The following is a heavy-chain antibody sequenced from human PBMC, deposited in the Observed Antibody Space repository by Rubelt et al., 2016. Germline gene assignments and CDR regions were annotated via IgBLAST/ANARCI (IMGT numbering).Heavy chain of an antibody. J-gene: IGHJ6*02. CDR3: ARPKSGGGRYYYAMDV. CDR2: IYYDGSNK. V-gene: IGHV3-33*01. D-gene: IGHD1-1*01. CDR1: RNYG. Sequence: RNYGMHWVRQAPGKGLEWVALIYYDGSNKYCADSVKGRFTISRDNSKNTLYLQMNSLRAEDTAVYYCARPKSGGGRYYYAMDVWGQGTTVTVSS.